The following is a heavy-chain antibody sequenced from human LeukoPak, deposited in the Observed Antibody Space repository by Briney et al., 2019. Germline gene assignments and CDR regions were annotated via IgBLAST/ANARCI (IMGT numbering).Heavy chain of an antibody. CDR1: GYTFTYYY. V-gene: IGHV1-2*02. J-gene: IGHJ5*02. CDR2: INPKSGDT. D-gene: IGHD3-10*01. Sequence: ASVKVSCKASGYTFTYYYIHWVRQAPGQGLEWMGWINPKSGDTNYLQKLQGRVTVTRDTSISTAYMELSRLRSDDTAVFYCTRGPNVYGSGRSWFDPWGQGTLVTVSS. CDR3: TRGPNVYGSGRSWFDP.